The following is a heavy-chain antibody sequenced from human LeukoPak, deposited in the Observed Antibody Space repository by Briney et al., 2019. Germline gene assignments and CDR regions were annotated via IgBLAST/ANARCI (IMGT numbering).Heavy chain of an antibody. V-gene: IGHV4-61*02. J-gene: IGHJ5*02. Sequence: PSETLSLTCTVSGGSISSGSYFWSWIRQPAGKGLVWIGRIYTSGSTNYNPSLKSRVTISVDTSKNQFSLKLSSVTAADTAVYYCARGTVPGYDYVWGSYRYALRFDPWGQGTLVTVSS. CDR3: ARGTVPGYDYVWGSYRYALRFDP. CDR2: IYTSGST. D-gene: IGHD3-16*02. CDR1: GGSISSGSYF.